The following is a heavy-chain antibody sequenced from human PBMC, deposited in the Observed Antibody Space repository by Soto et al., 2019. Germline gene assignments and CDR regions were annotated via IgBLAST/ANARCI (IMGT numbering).Heavy chain of an antibody. CDR2: ISSSSSYI. CDR3: ARVGVLRFLEWLSEENYYYYYMDV. CDR1: GFTFSSYS. D-gene: IGHD3-3*01. J-gene: IGHJ6*03. Sequence: EVQLVESGGGLVKPGGSLRLSCAASGFTFSSYSMNWVRQAPGKGLEWVSSISSSSSYIYYADSVKGRFTISRDNAKNSLYLQMNSLRAEDTAVYYCARVGVLRFLEWLSEENYYYYYMDVWGKGTTVTVSS. V-gene: IGHV3-21*01.